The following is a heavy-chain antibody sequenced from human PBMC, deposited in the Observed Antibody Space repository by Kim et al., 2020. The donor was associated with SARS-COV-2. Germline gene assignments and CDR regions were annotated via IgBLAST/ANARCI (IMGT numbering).Heavy chain of an antibody. V-gene: IGHV4-39*07. CDR3: ARARGMVRGVNNWFDP. Sequence: LKSRVTISVDTSKNQFSLKLSSVTAADTAVYYCARARGMVRGVNNWFDPWGQGTLVTVSS. D-gene: IGHD3-10*01. J-gene: IGHJ5*02.